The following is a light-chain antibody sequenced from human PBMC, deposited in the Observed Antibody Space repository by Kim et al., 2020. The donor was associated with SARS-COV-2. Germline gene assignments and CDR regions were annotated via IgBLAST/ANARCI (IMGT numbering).Light chain of an antibody. CDR1: SLRRYY. Sequence: TARYSFQRNSLRRYYASWYQQKPGQAPVLVIYGKNNRPSGIPDRFSGSSSGNTASLSITGAQAEDEADYYCNSRDSSGNHLGVFGGGTKLTVL. CDR3: NSRDSSGNHLGV. V-gene: IGLV3-19*01. CDR2: GKN. J-gene: IGLJ3*02.